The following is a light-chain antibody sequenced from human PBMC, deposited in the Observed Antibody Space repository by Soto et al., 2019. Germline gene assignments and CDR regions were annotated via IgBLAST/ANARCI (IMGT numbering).Light chain of an antibody. CDR3: SSYTTSGSLV. Sequence: QSALTQPASVSGSPGQSITISCTGTSSDVGGYNYVSWYQQHPGKAPKLMIYDVSNRPSGVSNRLSGSKSGNTASLTISGLQAEDEADYYCSSYTTSGSLVFGGGTKVTVL. CDR1: SSDVGGYNY. CDR2: DVS. J-gene: IGLJ2*01. V-gene: IGLV2-14*01.